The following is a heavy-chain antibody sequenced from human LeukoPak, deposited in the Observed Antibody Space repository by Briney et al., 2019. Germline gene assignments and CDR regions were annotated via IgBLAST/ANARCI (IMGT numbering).Heavy chain of an antibody. D-gene: IGHD3-22*01. CDR3: ASNTGIYYDSSGYYYGYYYMDV. J-gene: IGHJ6*03. CDR2: FDPEDGET. V-gene: IGHV1-24*01. CDR1: GYTLTELS. Sequence: ASVKVSCKVSGYTLTELSMHWVRQAPGKGLEWMGGFDPEDGETIYAQKFQGRVTMTEDTSTDTAYMELSSLRSEDTAVYYCASNTGIYYDSSGYYYGYYYMDVWGKGTTVTVSS.